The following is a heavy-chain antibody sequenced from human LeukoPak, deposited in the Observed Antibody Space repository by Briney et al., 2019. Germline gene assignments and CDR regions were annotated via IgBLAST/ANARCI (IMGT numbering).Heavy chain of an antibody. CDR3: ARSHYGGSYDMFDF. V-gene: IGHV3-30*04. CDR1: GFTFSSYA. D-gene: IGHD4/OR15-4a*01. J-gene: IGHJ4*02. CDR2: ISYDGSNK. Sequence: PGGSLRLSCAASGFTFSSYAMHWVRQAPGKGLEWVAVISYDGSNKYYADSVKGRFSISRDNSNHTVHLQMDSLRAEDTASYYCARSHYGGSYDMFDFWGQGTLVIVSS.